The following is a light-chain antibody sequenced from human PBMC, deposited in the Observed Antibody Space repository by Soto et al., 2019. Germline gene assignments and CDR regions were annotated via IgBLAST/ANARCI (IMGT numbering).Light chain of an antibody. CDR1: QSVSSN. CDR3: QQYYNWPRT. Sequence: EIVLTQSPGTLSLSPGERATLSCRASQSVSSNYFAWYQQKPGQAPRLLFYGASTRATGLPARFSGTGSGTEFTLTINSLQAEDSAVYYCQQYYNWPRTFGQGTRLGL. J-gene: IGKJ5*01. CDR2: GAS. V-gene: IGKV3-15*01.